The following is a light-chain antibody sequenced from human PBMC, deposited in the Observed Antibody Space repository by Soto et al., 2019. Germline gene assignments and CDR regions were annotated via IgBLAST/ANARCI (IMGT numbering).Light chain of an antibody. CDR1: QSVSSSY. Sequence: EIVLTQSPGTLSLSPGERATLSCRASQSVSSSYLAWYQQKPGQAPRLLIYGASSRATGIPDRFSGSGSGTEFTLTISSLQSEDFAVYYCQQYNVWPLTFGGGTKVEF. V-gene: IGKV3-20*01. CDR2: GAS. J-gene: IGKJ4*01. CDR3: QQYNVWPLT.